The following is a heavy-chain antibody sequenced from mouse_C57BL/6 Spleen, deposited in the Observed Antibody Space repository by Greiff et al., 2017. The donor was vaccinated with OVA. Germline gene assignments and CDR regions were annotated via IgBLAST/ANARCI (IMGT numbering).Heavy chain of an antibody. J-gene: IGHJ1*03. Sequence: EVQLQQSGAELVKPGASVKLSCTASGFNIKDYYMPWVKQRTEQGLEWIGRIDPEDGETKYAPKFPGKATITADTSSNTAYLQLSRLTSEDTAVYYCARLDGSSDWYFDVWGTGTTVTVAS. CDR3: ARLDGSSDWYFDV. V-gene: IGHV14-2*01. D-gene: IGHD1-1*01. CDR1: GFNIKDYY. CDR2: IDPEDGET.